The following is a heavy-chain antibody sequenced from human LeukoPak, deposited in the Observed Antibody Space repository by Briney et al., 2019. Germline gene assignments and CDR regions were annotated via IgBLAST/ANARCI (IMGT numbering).Heavy chain of an antibody. Sequence: QPGGSLRLSCAASGFTFSDHYMDWVRQAPGKGLEWVGRTRNKANSYTTEYAASVKGRFTISRDDSKNSLYLQMNSLKTEDTAVYYCARVPGVDYYDSSGYYNDYWGQGTLVTVSS. V-gene: IGHV3-72*01. CDR1: GFTFSDHY. D-gene: IGHD3-22*01. CDR2: TRNKANSYTT. J-gene: IGHJ4*02. CDR3: ARVPGVDYYDSSGYYNDY.